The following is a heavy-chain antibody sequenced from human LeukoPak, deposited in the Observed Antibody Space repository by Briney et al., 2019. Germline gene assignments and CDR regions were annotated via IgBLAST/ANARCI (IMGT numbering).Heavy chain of an antibody. D-gene: IGHD3-16*01. CDR1: GGSISSYY. Sequence: SEALSLTCTVSGGSISSYYWSWIRQPPGKGLEWIGDIYYSGSTNYNPSLKSRVTISVDTSKNQFSLKLSSVTAADTAVYYCARSSAYYDYVWGSYRPRYYFDSWGQGTLVTVSS. CDR2: IYYSGST. CDR3: ARSSAYYDYVWGSYRPRYYFDS. J-gene: IGHJ4*02. V-gene: IGHV4-59*01.